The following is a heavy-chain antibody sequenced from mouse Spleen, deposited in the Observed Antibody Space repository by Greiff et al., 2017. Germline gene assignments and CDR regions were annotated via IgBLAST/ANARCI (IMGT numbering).Heavy chain of an antibody. Sequence: QVQLQQPGAELVRPGSSVKLSCKASGYTFTSYWMHWVKQRPIQGLEWIGNIDPSDSETHYNQKFKDKATLTVDKSSSTAYMQLSSLTSEDPAVYYCARGVYGSSGFAYWGQGTLVTVSA. CDR2: IDPSDSET. CDR1: GYTFTSYW. CDR3: ARGVYGSSGFAY. J-gene: IGHJ3*01. D-gene: IGHD1-1*01. V-gene: IGHV1-52*01.